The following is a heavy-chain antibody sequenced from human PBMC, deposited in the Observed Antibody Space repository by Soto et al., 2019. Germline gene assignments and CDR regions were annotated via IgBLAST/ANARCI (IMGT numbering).Heavy chain of an antibody. CDR2: IKQDGSEK. Sequence: EVQLVESGGGLVQPGGSLRLSCAASGFTFSSYWMSWVRQAPGKGLEWVANIKQDGSEKYYVDSVKGRFTISRDNAKNSLYLPMNGLRAEDTAVYYCATWDYDFWRAPNFDYWGQGTLVTVSS. V-gene: IGHV3-7*01. CDR3: ATWDYDFWRAPNFDY. CDR1: GFTFSSYW. J-gene: IGHJ4*02. D-gene: IGHD3-3*01.